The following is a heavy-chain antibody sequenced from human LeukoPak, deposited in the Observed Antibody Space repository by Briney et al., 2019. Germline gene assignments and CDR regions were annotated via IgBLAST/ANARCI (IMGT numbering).Heavy chain of an antibody. CDR1: SDSMSSAGHY. CDR3: PRSYSNCFDP. CDR2: IFYSQST. J-gene: IGHJ5*02. D-gene: IGHD3-10*01. V-gene: IGHV4-31*03. Sequence: PSETLSLACTVSSDSMSSAGHYCSWVRQQPGKGLEWIGYIFYSQSTYYNPSFKSRVTISVDTSKSQFSLKVSSVTAADTAVYYCPRSYSNCFDPWGQGTLVTVSS.